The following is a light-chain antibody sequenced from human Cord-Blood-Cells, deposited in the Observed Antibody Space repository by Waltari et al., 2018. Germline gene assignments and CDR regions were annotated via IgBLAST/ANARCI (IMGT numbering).Light chain of an antibody. J-gene: IGLJ3*02. V-gene: IGLV2-23*01. CDR2: EGS. CDR1: SSDVGSYNL. CDR3: CSYAGSSTWV. Sequence: QSALTQPASVSGSPGQSITISCTGTSSDVGSYNLVSWYQQHPGKAPILMIYEGSKRPSGVSNRFSCSKSGNTASLTISGLQAEDEADYYCCSYAGSSTWVFGGGTKLTVL.